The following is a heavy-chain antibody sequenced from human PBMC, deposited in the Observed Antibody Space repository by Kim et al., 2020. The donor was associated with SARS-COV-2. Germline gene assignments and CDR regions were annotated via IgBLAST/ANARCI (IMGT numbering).Heavy chain of an antibody. J-gene: IGHJ4*02. V-gene: IGHV3-9*01. Sequence: GGSLRLSCAASGFTFDDYAMHWVRQAPGKGLEWVSGISWNSGSIGYADSVKGRFTISRDNAKNSLYLQMNSLRAEDTALYYCAKDTRGYDILTGPLGYWGQGTLVTVSS. CDR3: AKDTRGYDILTGPLGY. D-gene: IGHD3-9*01. CDR1: GFTFDDYA. CDR2: ISWNSGSI.